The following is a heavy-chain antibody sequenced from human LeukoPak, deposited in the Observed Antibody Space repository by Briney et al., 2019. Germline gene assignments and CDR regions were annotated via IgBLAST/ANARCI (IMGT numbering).Heavy chain of an antibody. CDR2: IYESGST. V-gene: IGHV4-34*01. CDR1: RESLNSYY. J-gene: IGHJ4*02. Sequence: PSETLSLTCAVYRESLNSYYWSWIRQPPGKGLEWIGEIYESGSTEYNPSLKSRVTISMVPSKQQFSLSLTSVTAADTAVYYCARGAWATRLGSWGLGTPVIVSS. CDR3: ARGAWATRLGS. D-gene: IGHD2-15*01.